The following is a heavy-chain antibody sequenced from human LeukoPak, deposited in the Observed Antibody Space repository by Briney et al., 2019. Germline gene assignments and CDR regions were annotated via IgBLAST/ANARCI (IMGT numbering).Heavy chain of an antibody. CDR1: GFTFDDYG. D-gene: IGHD2-2*01. CDR2: INWNGGST. Sequence: PGGSLRLSCAASGFTFDDYGMSWVRQAPGKGLEWVSGINWNGGSTGYADSVKGRFTISRDNAKNSLYLQMNSLRAEDTALYYCAKDIRMDSTSQDVSYYYYGMDVWGQGTTVTVSS. CDR3: AKDIRMDSTSQDVSYYYYGMDV. V-gene: IGHV3-20*04. J-gene: IGHJ6*02.